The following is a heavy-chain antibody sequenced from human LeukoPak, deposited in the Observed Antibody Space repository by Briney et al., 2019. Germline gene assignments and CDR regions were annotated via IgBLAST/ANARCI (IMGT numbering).Heavy chain of an antibody. CDR3: ARVPPDEYYDFWSGDRYYYYYMDV. CDR1: GGSISSYY. Sequence: PSETLSLTRTVSGGSISSYYWSWIRQPPGKGLEWIGYIYYSGSTNYNPSLKSRVTISVDTSKNQFSLKLSSVTAADTAVYYCARVPPDEYYDFWSGDRYYYYYMDVWGKGTTVTVSS. V-gene: IGHV4-59*01. D-gene: IGHD3-3*01. CDR2: IYYSGST. J-gene: IGHJ6*03.